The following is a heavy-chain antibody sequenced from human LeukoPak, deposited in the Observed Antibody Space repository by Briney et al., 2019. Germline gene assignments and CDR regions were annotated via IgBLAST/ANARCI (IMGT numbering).Heavy chain of an antibody. V-gene: IGHV3-23*01. D-gene: IGHD2-21*02. Sequence: PGGSLRLSCAASGFTFSSYAMSWVRQAPGKGLEWVSGISGSGGSTYYADSVKARFTISRDNSKNTLYLQMNSLRAEDTAVYHCAKATDKVTPRYFDYWGQGTLVTVSS. CDR1: GFTFSSYA. CDR2: ISGSGGST. J-gene: IGHJ4*02. CDR3: AKATDKVTPRYFDY.